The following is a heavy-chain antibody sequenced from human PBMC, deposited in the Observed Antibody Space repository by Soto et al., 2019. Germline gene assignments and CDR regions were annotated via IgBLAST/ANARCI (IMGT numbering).Heavy chain of an antibody. CDR3: ARVTFLIVGSFFSTPFDF. Sequence: PSETLSLTCTVTGASVSSAGFSWSWIRQPPGKGLEWLGSISHSGTPTYYPSLKSRVNVSVDTSKNLFSLRLSSVTAADTAIYFCARVTFLIVGSFFSTPFDFWGQGTLVTVSS. CDR1: GASVSSAGFS. D-gene: IGHD3-3*01. CDR2: ISHSGTP. V-gene: IGHV4-61*03. J-gene: IGHJ4*02.